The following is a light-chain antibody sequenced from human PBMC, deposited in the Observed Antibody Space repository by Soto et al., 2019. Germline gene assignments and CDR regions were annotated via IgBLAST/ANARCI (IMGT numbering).Light chain of an antibody. CDR2: AAS. CDR1: QGISNY. Sequence: DIQMTQSPSSLSASVGDRVTITRRASQGISNYLAWYQQKPGKVPKVLIYAASTLQSGVPSRFSGSGSGTEFTLTISSLQPEDVATYYCQKYNSAPLTFGQGTKVEIK. V-gene: IGKV1-27*01. CDR3: QKYNSAPLT. J-gene: IGKJ1*01.